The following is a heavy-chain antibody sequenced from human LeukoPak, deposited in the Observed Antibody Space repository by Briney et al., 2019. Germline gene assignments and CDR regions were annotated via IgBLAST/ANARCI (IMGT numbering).Heavy chain of an antibody. J-gene: IGHJ4*02. CDR1: GFTFSSYA. CDR3: ARESYDYGDYGFDY. CDR2: ISSSSSYI. D-gene: IGHD4-17*01. Sequence: GSLRLSCAASGFTFSSYAMSWVRQAPGKGLEWVSAISSSSSYIYYADSVKGRFTISRDNAKNSLYLQMNSLRAEDTAVYYCARESYDYGDYGFDYWGQGTLVTVSS. V-gene: IGHV3-21*01.